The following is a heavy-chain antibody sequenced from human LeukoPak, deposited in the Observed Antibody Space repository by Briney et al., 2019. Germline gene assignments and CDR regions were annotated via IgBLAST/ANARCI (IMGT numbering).Heavy chain of an antibody. CDR2: IRSKAYGETA. D-gene: IGHD1-1*01. Sequence: GGSLRLSCTASGFTFGDDAMSWIRQAPGKGLEWVGFIRSKAYGETADYAASVKGRFTISRDDSKAIAYLQMNSPKTEDAAVYHCTRDRGAYNLYDYWGQGTLVTVSS. J-gene: IGHJ4*02. CDR1: GFTFGDDA. CDR3: TRDRGAYNLYDY. V-gene: IGHV3-49*03.